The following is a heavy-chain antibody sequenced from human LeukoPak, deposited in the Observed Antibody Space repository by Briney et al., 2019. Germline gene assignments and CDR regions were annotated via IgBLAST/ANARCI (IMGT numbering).Heavy chain of an antibody. CDR1: GFTFSDYY. Sequence: GGSLRLSCAASGFTFSDYYMSWIRQAPGKGLEWVSYISSSGSTIYYADSVKGRFTISRDNAKNSLYLQVNSLRAEDTAVYYCARDQRYSYGYNWFDPWGQGTLVTVSS. V-gene: IGHV3-11*01. CDR2: ISSSGSTI. D-gene: IGHD5-18*01. CDR3: ARDQRYSYGYNWFDP. J-gene: IGHJ5*02.